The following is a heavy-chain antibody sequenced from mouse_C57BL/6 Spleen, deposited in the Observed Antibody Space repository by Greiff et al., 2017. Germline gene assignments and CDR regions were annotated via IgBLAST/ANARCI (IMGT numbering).Heavy chain of an antibody. CDR2: ISYDGSN. D-gene: IGHD2-14*01. CDR1: GYSITSGYY. J-gene: IGHJ3*01. V-gene: IGHV3-6*01. CDR3: AREGYEVWFAY. Sequence: EVKLQESGPGLVKPSQSLSLTCSVTGYSITSGYYWNWIRQFPGNKLEWMGYISYDGSNNYNPSLKNRISITRDTSKNQFFLKLNSVTTEDTATYYCAREGYEVWFAYWGQGTLVTVSA.